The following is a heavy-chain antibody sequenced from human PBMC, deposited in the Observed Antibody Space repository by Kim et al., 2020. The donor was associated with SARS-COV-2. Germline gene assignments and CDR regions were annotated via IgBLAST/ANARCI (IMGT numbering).Heavy chain of an antibody. CDR2: ISYDGSNK. CDR3: ASGSSYYYYYYGMDV. D-gene: IGHD1-26*01. Sequence: GGSLRHSCAASGFTFSSYGMHWVRQAPGKGLEWVAVISYDGSNKYYADSVKGRFTISRDNSKNTLYLQMNSLRAEDTAVYYCASGSSYYYYYYGMDVWGQGTTVTVSS. J-gene: IGHJ6*02. CDR1: GFTFSSYG. V-gene: IGHV3-30*03.